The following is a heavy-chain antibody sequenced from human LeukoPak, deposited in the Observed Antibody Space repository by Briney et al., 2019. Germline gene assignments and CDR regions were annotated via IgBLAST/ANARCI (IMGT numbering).Heavy chain of an antibody. D-gene: IGHD3-22*01. Sequence: ASVQVSCKASGYTFTDYCIHWVRQSPGRGLESLGWINPNSVTTNYAQKFRGRVTMTGDTSISTAYMELAELTSDDTAVYYCARGHDSGYSNSLDPWGQGTLVTVSS. CDR2: INPNSVTT. J-gene: IGHJ5*02. CDR1: GYTFTDYC. V-gene: IGHV1-2*02. CDR3: ARGHDSGYSNSLDP.